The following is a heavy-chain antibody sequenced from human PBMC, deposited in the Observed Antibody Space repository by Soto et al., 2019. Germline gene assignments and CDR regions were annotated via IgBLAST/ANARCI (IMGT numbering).Heavy chain of an antibody. Sequence: GGSLSLSCVASGFTFDTYALNWVRQAPGKGLEWVSAIGSSGSTYYADSVKGRFTISRDTPKKTLYLQMNSLRVEDTAKYYCAKGFRSLEWYSLAPFDYWGQGTLVTVSS. CDR1: GFTFDTYA. J-gene: IGHJ4*02. CDR3: AKGFRSLEWYSLAPFDY. V-gene: IGHV3-23*01. D-gene: IGHD3-3*01. CDR2: IGSSGST.